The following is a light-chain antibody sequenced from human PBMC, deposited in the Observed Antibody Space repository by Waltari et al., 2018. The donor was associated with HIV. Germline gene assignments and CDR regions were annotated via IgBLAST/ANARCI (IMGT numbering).Light chain of an antibody. CDR1: SSNIGARVD. V-gene: IGLV1-40*01. CDR3: QSYDSSLSGSV. CDR2: GEH. J-gene: IGLJ3*02. Sequence: QSVLTQPPSVSGAPGQRVTISCTGSSSNIGARVDVHWSQQLPGTAPKLLIDGEHHRPSGVPDRFPGSKSGTSASLAITGLQAEDGADYSCQSYDSSLSGSVFGGGTKLTVL.